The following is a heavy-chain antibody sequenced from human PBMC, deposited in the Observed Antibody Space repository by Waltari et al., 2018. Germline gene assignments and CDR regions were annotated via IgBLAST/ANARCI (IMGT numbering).Heavy chain of an antibody. D-gene: IGHD2-2*01. CDR2: ISGSGGST. CDR1: GFTFRSYA. Sequence: EVQLLESGEGLVQPGGSLVLSCAASGFTFRSYALSLVRQAPGKGLEWVSAISGSGGSTYYADSVKGRFTISRDNSKNTLYLQMNSLRAEDTAVYYCAKESPADLHFDYWGQGTLVTVSS. V-gene: IGHV3-23*01. J-gene: IGHJ4*02. CDR3: AKESPADLHFDY.